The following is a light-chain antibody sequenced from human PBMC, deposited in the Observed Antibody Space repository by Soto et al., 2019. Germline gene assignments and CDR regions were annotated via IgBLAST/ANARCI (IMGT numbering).Light chain of an antibody. Sequence: DIVMTQSPLSLPVTPGEPASISCRSSQSLLHSNGYNYLDWYLQKPGQSPQLLIYLGSNRASGVPYRFSGSGSGTDFTLKISRVEAEDVGVYYCMQALQTGFGQGTKLEIK. CDR2: LGS. J-gene: IGKJ2*03. CDR1: QSLLHSNGYNY. V-gene: IGKV2-28*01. CDR3: MQALQTG.